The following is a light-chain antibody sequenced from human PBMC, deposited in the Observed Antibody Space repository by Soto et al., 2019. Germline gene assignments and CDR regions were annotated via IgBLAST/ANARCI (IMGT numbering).Light chain of an antibody. CDR1: QSVRSSS. CDR2: ETS. V-gene: IGKV3-20*01. J-gene: IGKJ1*01. Sequence: EIGLTQSPGTLSLSPGERATLSCRASQSVRSSSLAWYQQKPGQAPRLLIYETSSRAAGIPDRFSGSGSGTDFTLTISRLEPEDFAVYYCQQYGSAPPRTFGQGTKVEIK. CDR3: QQYGSAPPRT.